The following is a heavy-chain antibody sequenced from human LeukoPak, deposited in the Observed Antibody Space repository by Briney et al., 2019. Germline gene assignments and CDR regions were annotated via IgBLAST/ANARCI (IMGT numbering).Heavy chain of an antibody. Sequence: SETLSLTCTVSGGSINSYYWSWIRQPPGKGLEWIGYIYYSGSTNYNPSLKSRVTISVDTSKNQFSLKLSSVTAADTAVYYCARGERVATIPAYFDYWGQGTLVTVSS. V-gene: IGHV4-59*01. CDR1: GGSINSYY. D-gene: IGHD5-12*01. CDR3: ARGERVATIPAYFDY. J-gene: IGHJ4*02. CDR2: IYYSGST.